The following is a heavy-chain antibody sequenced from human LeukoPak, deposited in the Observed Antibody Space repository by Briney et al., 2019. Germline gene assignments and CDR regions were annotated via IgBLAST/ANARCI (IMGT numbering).Heavy chain of an antibody. Sequence: GWSLRLSCVASGFPFSSYWMTWVRQAPGKGQEWVANIKQDGSKKSYVDSVKGRFTISRDNAKNSLYLQMNSLRAEDTAIYYCTRVGYIDEGIDYWGQGTLVTVSS. CDR1: GFPFSSYW. CDR3: TRVGYIDEGIDY. D-gene: IGHD5-24*01. J-gene: IGHJ4*02. CDR2: IKQDGSKK. V-gene: IGHV3-7*04.